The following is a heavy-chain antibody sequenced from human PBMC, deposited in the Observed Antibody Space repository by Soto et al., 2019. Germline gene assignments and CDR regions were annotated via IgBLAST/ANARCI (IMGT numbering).Heavy chain of an antibody. CDR3: ARAGGGFDY. V-gene: IGHV1-3*05. Sequence: QVQLVQSGAEEKKPGASVKVSCKASGYTLTSYTMHWVRQAPGQRLEWMGRINAGNGNTEYSQKFQGRVTITRDTSASTAYMELSSLRSEDTAVYYCARAGGGFDYWGQGTLVTVSS. CDR1: GYTLTSYT. J-gene: IGHJ4*02. CDR2: INAGNGNT. D-gene: IGHD3-10*01.